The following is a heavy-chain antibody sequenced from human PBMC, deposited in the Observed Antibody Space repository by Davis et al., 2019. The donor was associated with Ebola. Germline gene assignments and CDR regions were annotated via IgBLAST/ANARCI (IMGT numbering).Heavy chain of an antibody. D-gene: IGHD2-2*01. CDR2: IKTDGSTT. CDR1: GFTFSNYY. J-gene: IGHJ6*02. CDR3: VRDTGHQLPHWLYYFYGMDV. Sequence: HTGGSLRLSCAASGFTFSNYYLHWVRQAPGKGLEWVARIKTDGSTTRYADSVKGRFTISRDNTKNTLYLQMNSLRGDDTAVYYCVRDTGHQLPHWLYYFYGMDVWGQGTTVTVSS. V-gene: IGHV3-74*01.